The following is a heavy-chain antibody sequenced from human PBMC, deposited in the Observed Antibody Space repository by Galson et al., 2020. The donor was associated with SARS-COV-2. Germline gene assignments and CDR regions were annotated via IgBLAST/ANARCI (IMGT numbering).Heavy chain of an antibody. CDR3: AHRSRYCRGNSCDSNGDDD. D-gene: IGHD2-15*01. V-gene: IGHV2-5*02. CDR1: CFSLSTTGGG. J-gene: IGHJ4*02. CDR2: LYWDDGK. Sequence: SGPTLVKPTQTLTLTCTFSCFSLSTTGGGVCWIRQPTGKALECHALLYWDDGKRYSPSLESWPTVTKDTSKNQVVLTLTNMDPVDTATYYCAHRSRYCRGNSCDSNGDDDWGQGTLVTVSS.